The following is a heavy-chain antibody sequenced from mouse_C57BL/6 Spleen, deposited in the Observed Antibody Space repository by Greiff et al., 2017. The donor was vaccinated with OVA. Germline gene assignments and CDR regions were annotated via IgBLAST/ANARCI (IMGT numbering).Heavy chain of an antibody. CDR3: ARRGNYFYAMDY. J-gene: IGHJ4*01. D-gene: IGHD2-1*01. V-gene: IGHV1-18*01. CDR1: GYTFTDYN. CDR2: INPNTGGT. Sequence: VQLQQSGPELVKPGASVKIPCKASGYTFTDYNMDWVKQSHGKSLEWIGDINPNTGGTIYHQKFTGKAPLTVDKSSSTAYMELRSLTSEDTAVYYCARRGNYFYAMDYWGQGTSVTVSS.